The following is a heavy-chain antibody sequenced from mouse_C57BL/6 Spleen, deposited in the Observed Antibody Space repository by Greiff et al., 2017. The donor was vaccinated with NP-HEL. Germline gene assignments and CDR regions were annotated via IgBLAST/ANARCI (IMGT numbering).Heavy chain of an antibody. CDR3: ARDRVLFAY. CDR2: ISDGGSYT. V-gene: IGHV5-4*01. D-gene: IGHD2-14*01. J-gene: IGHJ3*01. Sequence: EVKLMESGGGLVKPGGSLKLSCAASGFTFSSYAMSWVRQTPEKRLEWVATISDGGSYTYYPDNVKGRFTISRDNAKNNLYLQMSHLKSEDTAMYYCARDRVLFAYWGQGTLVTVSA. CDR1: GFTFSSYA.